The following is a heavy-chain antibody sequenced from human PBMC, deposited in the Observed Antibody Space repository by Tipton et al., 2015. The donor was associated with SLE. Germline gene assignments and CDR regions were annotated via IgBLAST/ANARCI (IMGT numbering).Heavy chain of an antibody. CDR2: TYYTGST. CDR3: ARDGEWELDYYYYMDV. CDR1: GGSISSGGYY. D-gene: IGHD1-26*01. Sequence: TLSLTCTVSGGSISSGGYYWSWIRQHPGKGLEWIAYTYYTGSTYYNPSLKSRVTISVDTSKNQFSLKLSSVTAADTAVYYCARDGEWELDYYYYMDVWGKGTTVTVSS. J-gene: IGHJ6*03. V-gene: IGHV4-30-4*01.